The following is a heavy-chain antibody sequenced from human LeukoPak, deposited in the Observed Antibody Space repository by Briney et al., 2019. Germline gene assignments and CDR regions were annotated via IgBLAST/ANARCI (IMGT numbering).Heavy chain of an antibody. Sequence: GGSLRLSCAASGFTFSSYAMHWVRQAPGKGLEWVAVISYDGSNKYYADSVKGRFTISRDNSKNTLYLQMNSLRAEYTAVYYCARDFGWFGELYGMDVWGQGTTVTVSS. CDR1: GFTFSSYA. CDR2: ISYDGSNK. CDR3: ARDFGWFGELYGMDV. D-gene: IGHD3-10*01. J-gene: IGHJ6*02. V-gene: IGHV3-30-3*01.